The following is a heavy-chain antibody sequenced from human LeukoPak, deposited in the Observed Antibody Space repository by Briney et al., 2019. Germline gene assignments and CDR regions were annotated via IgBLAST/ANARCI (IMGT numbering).Heavy chain of an antibody. J-gene: IGHJ5*02. Sequence: SETLSLTGMVPVGPIRSYYGSWFRQPPGKGLEWIGYFYYSGSTNYNPSLKSRVTISVDTSMNQFSLKLNSVTAADTAVYYCARSRYYGLFYFDPWGQGTLVTVSS. CDR3: ARSRYYGLFYFDP. V-gene: IGHV4-59*01. D-gene: IGHD4-17*01. CDR2: FYYSGST. CDR1: VGPIRSYY.